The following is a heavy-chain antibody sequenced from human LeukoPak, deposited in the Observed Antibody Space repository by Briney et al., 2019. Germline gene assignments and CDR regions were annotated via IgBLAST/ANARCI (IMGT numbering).Heavy chain of an antibody. CDR1: GGSISSGDYY. CDR2: IYYSGST. CDR3: ASGESYYYGMDV. J-gene: IGHJ6*02. V-gene: IGHV4-30-4*01. Sequence: SQTLSLTCTVSGGSISSGDYYWSWIRQPPGKGLEWIGYIYYSGSTYYNPSLKSRVTISVDTSKNQFSLKLSSVTAADTAVYYCASGESYYYGMDVWGQGTTVTVSS.